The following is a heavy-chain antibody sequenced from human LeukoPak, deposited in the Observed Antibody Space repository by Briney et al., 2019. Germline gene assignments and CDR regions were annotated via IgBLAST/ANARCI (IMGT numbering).Heavy chain of an antibody. CDR2: IYSGGST. CDR3: TRDPAHYLRNGFYES. D-gene: IGHD5/OR15-5a*01. J-gene: IGHJ1*01. Sequence: PGGSLRLSCAASGFTVSSNYMSWVRQAPGKELEWVSVIYSGGSTYYADSVKGRFTISRDNSKNTPYLQMNSLRADDTALYYCTRDPAHYLRNGFYESWGQGTLVTVSS. V-gene: IGHV3-53*01. CDR1: GFTVSSNY.